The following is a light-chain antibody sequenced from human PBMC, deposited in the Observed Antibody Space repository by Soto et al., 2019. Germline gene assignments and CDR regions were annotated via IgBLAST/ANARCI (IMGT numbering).Light chain of an antibody. J-gene: IGKJ1*01. Sequence: DIQMTQSPSTLSASVGDRVTITCRASQSISSWLAWYQQKPGKAPKLLISQASSIASGVPYRFSGSGSETEFTLTISGLQPDDFASYYCQQYNSYSWTFGQGTKVDI. V-gene: IGKV1-5*03. CDR2: QAS. CDR1: QSISSW. CDR3: QQYNSYSWT.